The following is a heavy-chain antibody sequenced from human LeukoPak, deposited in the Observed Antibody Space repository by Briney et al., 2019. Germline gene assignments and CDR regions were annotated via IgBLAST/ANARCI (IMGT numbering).Heavy chain of an antibody. D-gene: IGHD3-16*02. Sequence: GGSLRLSCAASGFTFSHSSINWVRQAPGKGLEWVAGISSTSRDTYYAGSVKGRFTISRDNAKKSLYLQMSSLRGEDTAVYYCARGGYSYTWPPSYYYGMDVWGQGTTVTASS. CDR2: ISSTSRDT. V-gene: IGHV3-21*01. CDR3: ARGGYSYTWPPSYYYGMDV. J-gene: IGHJ6*02. CDR1: GFTFSHSS.